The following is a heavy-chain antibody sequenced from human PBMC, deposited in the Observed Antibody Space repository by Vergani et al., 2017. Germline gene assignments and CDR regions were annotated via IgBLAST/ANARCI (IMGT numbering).Heavy chain of an antibody. CDR2: IYYSGSA. J-gene: IGHJ6*02. CDR3: ARESPGGVYGMDV. CDR1: GGSISSGDYY. V-gene: IGHV4-30-4*01. Sequence: QVQLQESGPGLVKPSQTLSLTCTVSGGSISSGDYYWSWIRQPPGKGLEWIGYIYYSGSAYYNPSLKSRVTIPVDTSKNQFPLKLSSVTAADTAVYYCARESPGGVYGMDVWGQGTTVTVSS. D-gene: IGHD3-16*01.